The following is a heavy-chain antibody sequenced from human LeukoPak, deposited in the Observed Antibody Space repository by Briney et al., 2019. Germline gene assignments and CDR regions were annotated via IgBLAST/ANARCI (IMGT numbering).Heavy chain of an antibody. D-gene: IGHD1-26*01. CDR2: IYSGGST. J-gene: IGHJ4*02. Sequence: GGSLSPSFAASGFPFSRNYMSWARRAPGRGLEWVSVIYSGGSTYYADSVKGRFTISRHNSKNTLYLQMNSLRAEDTAVYYCAREGSGSYSNWGQGTLVTVSS. CDR3: AREGSGSYSN. CDR1: GFPFSRNY. V-gene: IGHV3-53*04.